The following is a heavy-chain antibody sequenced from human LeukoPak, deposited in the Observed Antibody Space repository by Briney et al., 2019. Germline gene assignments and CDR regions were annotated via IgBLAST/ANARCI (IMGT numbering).Heavy chain of an antibody. CDR3: ARERRGYGAVNDAFDI. CDR1: GGSISSGGYS. Sequence: SQTLSLTCAVSGGSISSGGYSWSWIRQPPGKGLEWIGYIYHSGSTYYNPSLKSRVTISVDRSKNQFSLKLSSVTAAGTAVYYCARERRGYGAVNDAFDIWGQGTMVTVS. D-gene: IGHD5-12*01. CDR2: IYHSGST. V-gene: IGHV4-30-2*01. J-gene: IGHJ3*02.